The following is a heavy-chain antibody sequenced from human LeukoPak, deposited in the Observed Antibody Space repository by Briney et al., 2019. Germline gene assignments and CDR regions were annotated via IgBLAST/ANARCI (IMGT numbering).Heavy chain of an antibody. J-gene: IGHJ4*02. CDR1: GFTFSNAW. Sequence: GGSLRLSCAASGFTFSNAWMSWVRQAPGKGLEWVSAISGSGGSTYYADSVKGRFTISRDNSKNTLYLQMNSLRAEDTAVYYCAKEFKRGYSYGPFDYWGQGTLVTVSS. D-gene: IGHD5-18*01. CDR2: ISGSGGST. V-gene: IGHV3-23*01. CDR3: AKEFKRGYSYGPFDY.